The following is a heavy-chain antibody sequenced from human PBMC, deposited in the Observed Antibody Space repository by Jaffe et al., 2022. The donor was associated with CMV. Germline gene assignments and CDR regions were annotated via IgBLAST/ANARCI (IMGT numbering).Heavy chain of an antibody. J-gene: IGHJ5*02. CDR1: GSIFTRSY. CDR3: ARPLEGGSSPFDP. D-gene: IGHD3-16*01. CDR2: INPSGGST. Sequence: QVQLVQSGAEVKKPGASVKVSCKASGSIFTRSYMHWMRQAPGQGPEWMGKINPSGGSTTYAQRFQGRVTMTRDTSTSTVYMELSSLRSEDTAVYYCARPLEGGSSPFDPWGQGTLVTVSS. V-gene: IGHV1-46*01.